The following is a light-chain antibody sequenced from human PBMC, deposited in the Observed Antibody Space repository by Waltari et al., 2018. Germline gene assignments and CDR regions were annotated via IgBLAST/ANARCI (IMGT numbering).Light chain of an antibody. CDR3: SAWDSGLTVWL. CDR2: GNN. J-gene: IGLJ3*02. Sequence: QAGLTQPPSVSADLRQTATLTCTGNSNNVGNQGAAWLQQHQGRPPKLVPSGNNTRPSGISERFSASRSGNTASLTISELQPEDETDYYCSAWDSGLTVWLFGGGTKLTVL. V-gene: IGLV10-54*04. CDR1: SNNVGNQG.